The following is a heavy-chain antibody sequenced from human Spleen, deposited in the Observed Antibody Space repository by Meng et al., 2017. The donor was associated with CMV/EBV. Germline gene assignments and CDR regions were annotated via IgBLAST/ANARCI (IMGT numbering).Heavy chain of an antibody. Sequence: KLSCKTSVDTISRWTVSWVRQAPGQGLEWMGKIAPIFGAVDFAEKFRGRVTITADKSTSTSYMELSSLTSDDTALYYCARDRAWMHDQWGQGTLVTVSS. CDR3: ARDRAWMHDQ. CDR2: IAPIFGAV. D-gene: IGHD1-1*01. J-gene: IGHJ4*02. V-gene: IGHV1-69*08. CDR1: VDTISRWT.